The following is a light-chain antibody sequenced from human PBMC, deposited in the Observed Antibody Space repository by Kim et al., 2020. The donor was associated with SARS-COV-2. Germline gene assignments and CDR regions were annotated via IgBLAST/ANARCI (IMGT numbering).Light chain of an antibody. Sequence: LSPGERATLSCRASQNIYTYLAWYQQKPGQAPRLLIYDASNRATDIPPRFSGGGSGTDFTLTISSLEPEDFAFYYCQQRYKWPITFGKGTRLEIK. J-gene: IGKJ5*01. CDR3: QQRYKWPIT. V-gene: IGKV3-11*01. CDR1: QNIYTY. CDR2: DAS.